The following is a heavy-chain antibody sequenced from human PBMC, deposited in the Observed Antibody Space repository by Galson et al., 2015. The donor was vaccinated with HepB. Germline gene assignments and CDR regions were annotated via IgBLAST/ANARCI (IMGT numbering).Heavy chain of an antibody. Sequence: SLRLSCAASRFALSNYGMTWVRQAPGKGLEWVSGVSVNGGSTYYADFVKGRFTISRDNSRNTLYLQMNSLRAEDTAVYYCARDSWRSYNYYYDYGMDVWGQGTTVTASS. CDR1: RFALSNYG. J-gene: IGHJ6*01. CDR2: VSVNGGST. D-gene: IGHD3-16*01. CDR3: ARDSWRSYNYYYDYGMDV. V-gene: IGHV3-23*01.